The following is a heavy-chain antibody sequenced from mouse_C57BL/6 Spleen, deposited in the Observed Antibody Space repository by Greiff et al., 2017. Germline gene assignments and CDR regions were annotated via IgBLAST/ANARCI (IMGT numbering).Heavy chain of an antibody. J-gene: IGHJ4*01. CDR1: GYTFTSYW. V-gene: IGHV1-69*01. CDR3: ARLGNGNNAMDY. D-gene: IGHD2-1*01. Sequence: QVQLQQSGAELVMPGASVKLSCKASGYTFTSYWMHWVKQRPGQGLEWIGEIDPSDSYTNYNQKFKGKSTLTVDKSSSTAYMQLSSLTSEDSAVYYCARLGNGNNAMDYWGQGTSVTVSS. CDR2: IDPSDSYT.